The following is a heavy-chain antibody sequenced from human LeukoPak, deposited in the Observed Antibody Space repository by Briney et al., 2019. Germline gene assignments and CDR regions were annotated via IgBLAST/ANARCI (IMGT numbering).Heavy chain of an antibody. V-gene: IGHV1-24*01. J-gene: IGHJ4*02. CDR2: FDPEDGET. D-gene: IGHD1-26*01. Sequence: GASVKVSCKVSGYTLTELSMHWVRQAPGKGLEWMGGFDPEDGETIYAQKFQGRVTMTEGTSTDTAYMELSSLRSEDTAVYYCATDRRGELPLTYWGQGTLVTVSS. CDR1: GYTLTELS. CDR3: ATDRRGELPLTY.